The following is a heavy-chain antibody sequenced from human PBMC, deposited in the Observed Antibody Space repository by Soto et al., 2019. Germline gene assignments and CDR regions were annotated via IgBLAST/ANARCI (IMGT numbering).Heavy chain of an antibody. V-gene: IGHV3-11*01. D-gene: IGHD3-10*01. CDR3: VRVGYAYGNDP. CDR2: ISPSGGTI. CDR1: GFPFSDYY. J-gene: IGHJ5*02. Sequence: QVQLVEAGGGLVNPGGSLRPSFAASGFPFSDYYMSWIRQAPGKGLEWVSYISPSGGTIYYADSVKGRFTLSRDNAKNSLYLQMNSLRAEDTAVYHCVRVGYAYGNDPWGQRTLVSGSS.